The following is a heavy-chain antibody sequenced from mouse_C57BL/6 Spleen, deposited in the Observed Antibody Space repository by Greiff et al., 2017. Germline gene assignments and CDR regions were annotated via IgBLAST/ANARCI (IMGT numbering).Heavy chain of an antibody. Sequence: VHVKQSGAELVRPGASVKLSCTASGFNIKDDYMHWVKQRPEQGLEWIGWIDPENGDTEYASKFQGKATITADTSSNTAYLQLSSLTSEDTAVYYCTVYGYDDYWGQGTTLTVSS. CDR3: TVYGYDDY. V-gene: IGHV14-4*01. CDR1: GFNIKDDY. J-gene: IGHJ2*01. D-gene: IGHD2-2*01. CDR2: IDPENGDT.